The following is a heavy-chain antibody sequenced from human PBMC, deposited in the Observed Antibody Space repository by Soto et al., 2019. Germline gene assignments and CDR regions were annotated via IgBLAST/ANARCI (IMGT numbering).Heavy chain of an antibody. CDR2: IYYSGST. CDR1: GGSISSGGYY. D-gene: IGHD6-6*01. J-gene: IGHJ4*02. V-gene: IGHV4-31*03. CDR3: ARETSIAALYYFDY. Sequence: QVQLQESGPGLVKPSQTLSLTCTVSGGSISSGGYYWSWIRRHPGKGLEWIGYIYYSGSTYYNPSLKSRVTISVDTSKNQFAPKLSSVTAADTAVYYCARETSIAALYYFDYWGQGTLVTVSS.